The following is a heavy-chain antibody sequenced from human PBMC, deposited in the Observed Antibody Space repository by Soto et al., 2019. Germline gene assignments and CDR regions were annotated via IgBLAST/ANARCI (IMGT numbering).Heavy chain of an antibody. D-gene: IGHD6-13*01. J-gene: IGHJ6*02. CDR1: GFTFSSYA. CDR3: AXDCIAAAGTYNYDGMDV. V-gene: IGHV3-23*01. CDR2: ISGSGGST. Sequence: GGSLRLACAASGFTFSSYAMSWVRQAPGKGLEWVSAISGSGGSTYYADSVKGRFTISRDSSRNTLYLQMNSLRAEDTAVYYCAXDCIAAAGTYNYDGMDVWGQGTTVTVSS.